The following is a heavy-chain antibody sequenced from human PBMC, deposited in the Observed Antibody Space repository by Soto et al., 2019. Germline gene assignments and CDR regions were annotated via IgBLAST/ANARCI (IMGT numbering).Heavy chain of an antibody. Sequence: GESLKISCKGSGYSFTSYWIGWVRQMPGKGLEWMGIIYPGDSDTRYSPSFQGQVTISADKSISTAYLQWSSLKASDTAMYYCAIRYIYCYRDYYYGMYVWAQGTTVTVSS. CDR2: IYPGDSDT. V-gene: IGHV5-51*01. D-gene: IGHD3-16*02. CDR3: AIRYIYCYRDYYYGMYV. CDR1: GYSFTSYW. J-gene: IGHJ6*02.